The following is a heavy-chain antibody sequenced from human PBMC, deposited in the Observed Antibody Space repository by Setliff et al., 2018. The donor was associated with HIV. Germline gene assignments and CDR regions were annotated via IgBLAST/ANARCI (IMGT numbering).Heavy chain of an antibody. CDR2: FHHSGSA. V-gene: IGHV4-38-2*01. CDR3: ARQGAGYYYDSSDYYTGNGFDM. Sequence: SETLSLTCAVSGYSISTAYYWAWIRQSPGKGLEWIGGFHHSGSAHYNPSLKSRVTISGQTSKKQFSLTLTSVTAADTAIYYCARQGAGYYYDSSDYYTGNGFDMWGQGTMVTVSS. D-gene: IGHD3-22*01. J-gene: IGHJ3*02. CDR1: GYSISTAYY.